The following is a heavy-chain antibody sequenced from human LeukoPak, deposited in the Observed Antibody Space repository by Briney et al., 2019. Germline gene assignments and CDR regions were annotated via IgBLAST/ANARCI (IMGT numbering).Heavy chain of an antibody. D-gene: IGHD6-13*01. CDR1: GFTFSSYA. J-gene: IGHJ4*02. CDR3: ARDSIAAAVGFDY. Sequence: PGGSLRLSCAASGFTFSSYAMSWVRQAPGKGLEWVSAISGSGGSTYYADSVKGRFTISRDNAKNSLYLQMNSLRAEDTAVYYCARDSIAAAVGFDYWGQGTLVTVSS. CDR2: ISGSGGST. V-gene: IGHV3-23*01.